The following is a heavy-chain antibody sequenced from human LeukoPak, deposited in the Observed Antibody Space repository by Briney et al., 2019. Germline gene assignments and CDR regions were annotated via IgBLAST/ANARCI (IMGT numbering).Heavy chain of an antibody. V-gene: IGHV1-46*01. CDR3: ARGNLNYYDFWSGYSAEGNANFDY. Sequence: RASVKVSCKASGYTFPSYFMHWVRQAPGQGLEWMGIINPTGGSTTYAQKFQGRVTMTRDTSTSTVYMELSSLRSEDTAVYYCARGNLNYYDFWSGYSAEGNANFDYWGQGTLVTVSS. D-gene: IGHD3-3*01. CDR1: GYTFPSYF. CDR2: INPTGGST. J-gene: IGHJ4*02.